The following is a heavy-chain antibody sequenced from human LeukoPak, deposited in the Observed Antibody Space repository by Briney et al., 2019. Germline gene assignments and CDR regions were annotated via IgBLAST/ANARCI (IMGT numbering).Heavy chain of an antibody. CDR2: IYTSGST. J-gene: IGHJ4*02. V-gene: IGHV4-4*07. CDR3: ARDRYYYDSSGYYLFDY. Sequence: PSETLSLTCTVSGGSISSYYWSWIRQPAGKGLEWIGRIYTSGSTNYNPSLKSRVTMSVDTSKNQFSLKLSSVTAADTAVYYCARDRYYYDSSGYYLFDYWGQGTLVTVSS. D-gene: IGHD3-22*01. CDR1: GGSISSYY.